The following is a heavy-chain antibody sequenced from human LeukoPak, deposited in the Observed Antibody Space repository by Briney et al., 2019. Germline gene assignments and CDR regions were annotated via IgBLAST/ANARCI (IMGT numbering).Heavy chain of an antibody. Sequence: PSETLSLTCTVSGGSISNYYWSWIRQPAGMGLEWIGRINASGSTNYNPSLKSRVTMSVDTSNNQFSLNLSSVTAADTAVYYCARTSARGAQFDYWGQGTLVTVSS. CDR1: GGSISNYY. CDR3: ARTSARGAQFDY. V-gene: IGHV4-4*07. D-gene: IGHD3-10*01. CDR2: INASGST. J-gene: IGHJ4*02.